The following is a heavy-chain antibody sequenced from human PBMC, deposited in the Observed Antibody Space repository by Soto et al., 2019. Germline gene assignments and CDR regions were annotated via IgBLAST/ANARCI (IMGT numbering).Heavy chain of an antibody. V-gene: IGHV3-23*01. CDR1: GFTFSSYA. CDR3: AKDWSYYDFWSGYFPPPDAFDI. D-gene: IGHD3-3*01. Sequence: GSLRLSCAASGFTFSSYAMSWVRQAPGKGLEWVSAISGSGGSTYYADSVKGRFTISRDNSKNTLYLQMNSLRAEDTAVYYCAKDWSYYDFWSGYFPPPDAFDIWGQGTMVTV. J-gene: IGHJ3*02. CDR2: ISGSGGST.